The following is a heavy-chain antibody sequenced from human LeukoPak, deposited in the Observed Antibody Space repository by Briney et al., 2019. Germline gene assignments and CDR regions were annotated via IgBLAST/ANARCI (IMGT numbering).Heavy chain of an antibody. CDR2: ISGSGGST. D-gene: IGHD3-22*01. CDR3: AKVSKYYYDSSGIRGAFDI. V-gene: IGHV3-23*01. Sequence: GGSLRLSCAASGFTFSSYAMSWVRQAPGKGLEWVSAISGSGGSTYYADSVKGRFTFSRDNSKNTLYLQMNSLRAEDTAIYYCAKVSKYYYDSSGIRGAFDIWGQGTMVTVPS. J-gene: IGHJ3*02. CDR1: GFTFSSYA.